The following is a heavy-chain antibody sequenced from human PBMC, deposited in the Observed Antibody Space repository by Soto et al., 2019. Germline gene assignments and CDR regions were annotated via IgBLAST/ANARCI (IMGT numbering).Heavy chain of an antibody. CDR1: GYTFTDYD. CDR2: MNPNSGRT. Sequence: QVQLVQSGAEVRKPGASVKVSCKTSGYTFTDYDINWVRQAPGQGLEWVGRMNPNSGRTDYAQKPESRVTMTRDISISTAYMELSSLGYDDTAVYFCSTWGRNGWYTGFFWGQGTLVTVSS. J-gene: IGHJ4*02. V-gene: IGHV1-8*02. D-gene: IGHD6-19*01. CDR3: STWGRNGWYTGFF.